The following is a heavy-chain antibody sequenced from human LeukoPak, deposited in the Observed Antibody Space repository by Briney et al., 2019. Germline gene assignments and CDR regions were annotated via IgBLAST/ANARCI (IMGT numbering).Heavy chain of an antibody. Sequence: GASVKVSCKASGFTFTSSAVQWVRQARGQRLEWIGWIVVGSGNTNYAQKFQERVTITRDMSTSTACMELSSLRSEDTAVYYCAAGFLTGSSWYYYGMDVWGKGTTVTVSS. CDR1: GFTFTSSA. V-gene: IGHV1-58*01. D-gene: IGHD6-13*01. CDR2: IVVGSGNT. CDR3: AAGFLTGSSWYYYGMDV. J-gene: IGHJ6*04.